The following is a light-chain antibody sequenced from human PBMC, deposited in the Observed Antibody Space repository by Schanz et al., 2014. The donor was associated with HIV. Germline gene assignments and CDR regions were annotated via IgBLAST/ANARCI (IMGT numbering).Light chain of an antibody. CDR3: SSYTSSTTPYV. J-gene: IGLJ1*01. CDR2: DVN. CDR1: SSDVGGYNY. V-gene: IGLV2-14*03. Sequence: QSALTQPASVSGSPGQSITISCTGTSSDVGGYNYLSWYQHHPGKAPKLMIYDVNNRPSGASNRFSGSKSGNTASLTISGLQAEDEADYYCSSYTSSTTPYVFGSGTKLTVL.